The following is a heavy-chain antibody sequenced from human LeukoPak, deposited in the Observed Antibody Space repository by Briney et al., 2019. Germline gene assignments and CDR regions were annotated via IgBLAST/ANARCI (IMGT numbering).Heavy chain of an antibody. Sequence: GGSLRLSCSASGFTLSSYAMSWVCQAPGKGLEWVSTISGSGGSTYYADSVKGRFTISRDNSKNTLYPQMNSLRAEDTAVYYCAKDGPYGSGSYNWFDPWGQGTLVTVSS. CDR2: ISGSGGST. CDR1: GFTLSSYA. D-gene: IGHD3-10*01. CDR3: AKDGPYGSGSYNWFDP. J-gene: IGHJ5*02. V-gene: IGHV3-23*01.